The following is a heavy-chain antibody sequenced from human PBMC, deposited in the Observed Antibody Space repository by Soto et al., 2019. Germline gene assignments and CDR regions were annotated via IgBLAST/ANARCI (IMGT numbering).Heavy chain of an antibody. V-gene: IGHV4-59*08. J-gene: IGHJ6*03. CDR3: ARMAELGGTVITPMYYYSYMDV. Sequence: SETLSLTCTVSGGSVSSYYWSWIRQPPGKGLEWIGYIYYSGSTNYNPSLKSRVTISVDTSKNQFSLKLSSVTAAGTAVYYCARMAELGGTVITPMYYYSYMDVWGKGTTVTVS. CDR1: GGSVSSYY. D-gene: IGHD4-4*01. CDR2: IYYSGST.